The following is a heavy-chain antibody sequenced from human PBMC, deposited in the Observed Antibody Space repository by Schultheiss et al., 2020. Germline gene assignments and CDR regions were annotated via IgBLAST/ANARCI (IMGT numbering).Heavy chain of an antibody. CDR2: IYYSGST. J-gene: IGHJ5*02. D-gene: IGHD2-2*01. Sequence: SETLSLTCTVSGGSISSGGYYWSWIRQHPGKGLEWIGYIYYSGSTNYNPSLKSRVTISVDTSKNQFSLKLSSVTAADTAVYYCARAQLGYCSSTSCRRFDPWGQGTLVTVSS. V-gene: IGHV4-61*08. CDR3: ARAQLGYCSSTSCRRFDP. CDR1: GGSISSGGYY.